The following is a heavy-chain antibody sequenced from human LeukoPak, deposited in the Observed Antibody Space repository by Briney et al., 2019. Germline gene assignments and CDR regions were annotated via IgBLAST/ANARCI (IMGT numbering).Heavy chain of an antibody. J-gene: IGHJ3*02. CDR2: IYYSGST. CDR1: GGSISNSSDY. V-gene: IGHV4-39*01. Sequence: SETLSLTCTVSGGSISNSSDYWGWIRQRPGKGLEWIGSIYYSGSTYYNPSLKSRVTISVDTSKNQFSLKLSSVTAADTAVYYCARPTKSHAFDIWGQGTMVTVSS. CDR3: ARPTKSHAFDI.